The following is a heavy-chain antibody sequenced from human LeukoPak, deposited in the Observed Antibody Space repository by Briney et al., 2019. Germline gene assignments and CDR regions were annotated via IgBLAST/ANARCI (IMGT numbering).Heavy chain of an antibody. Sequence: GASVKVSCKASGYTFTGYYMHWVRQAPGQGLEWMGWINPNSGGTNYAQKFQGRVTMTRDTSISTAYMELSRLRSDDTAVYFCARNYYDTKKPWDWGQGTLVTVSS. D-gene: IGHD3-22*01. CDR3: ARNYYDTKKPWD. CDR1: GYTFTGYY. J-gene: IGHJ4*02. V-gene: IGHV1-2*02. CDR2: INPNSGGT.